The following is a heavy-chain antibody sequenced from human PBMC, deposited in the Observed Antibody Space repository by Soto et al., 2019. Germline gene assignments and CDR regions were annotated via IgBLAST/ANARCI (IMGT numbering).Heavy chain of an antibody. CDR2: INPNSGGT. Sequence: GASVKVSCKASGYTFTGYYMHWVRQAPGQGLEWMGWINPNSGGTNYAQKFQGWVTMTRDTSISTACMELSRLRSDDTAVYYCARDSGFWSGYGMDVWGQGTTVTVSS. V-gene: IGHV1-2*04. CDR3: ARDSGFWSGYGMDV. D-gene: IGHD3-3*01. J-gene: IGHJ6*02. CDR1: GYTFTGYY.